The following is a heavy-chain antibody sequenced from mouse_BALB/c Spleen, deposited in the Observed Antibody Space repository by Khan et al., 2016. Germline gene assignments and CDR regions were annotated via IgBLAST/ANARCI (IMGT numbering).Heavy chain of an antibody. J-gene: IGHJ2*01. D-gene: IGHD2-4*01. CDR2: IWSGGST. CDR3: ARTYDYDGGFDY. CDR1: GFSLTTYG. V-gene: IGHV2-2*02. Sequence: QVQLQQSGPGLVQPSQSLSITCTVSGFSLTTYGVQWVRQSPGKALEWLGVIWSGGSTDYNAPFISRLSISRDTSKSQVFFKMSSLQTKDTAIYYCARTYDYDGGFDYWGQGTILTVSS.